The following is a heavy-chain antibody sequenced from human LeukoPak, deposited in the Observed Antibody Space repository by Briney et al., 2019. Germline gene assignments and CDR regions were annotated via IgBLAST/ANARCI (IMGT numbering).Heavy chain of an antibody. CDR2: INPNSGGT. CDR1: GYTFTGYY. CDR3: ARDAYSSGRTFDY. Sequence: ASVTVSCKASGYTFTGYYMHWVRQAPGQGLEWMGWINPNSGGTNYAQKFQGRVTMTRDTSISTAYMELSRLRSDDTAVYYCARDAYSSGRTFDYWGQGTLVTVSS. J-gene: IGHJ4*02. V-gene: IGHV1-2*02. D-gene: IGHD6-19*01.